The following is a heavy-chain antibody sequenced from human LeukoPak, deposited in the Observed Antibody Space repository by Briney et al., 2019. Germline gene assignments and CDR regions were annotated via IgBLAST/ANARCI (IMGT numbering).Heavy chain of an antibody. CDR2: IYSGGST. D-gene: IGHD1-26*01. CDR1: GVTVSSNY. V-gene: IGHV3-53*01. Sequence: PGGSLRLSCAASGVTVSSNYMSWVRQAPGKGLEWVSIIYSGGSTFYADSVKGRFTISRDNSKNTLYLQMNSLRAEDTAVYYCARGGSYLSAFDIWGQGTMVTVSS. CDR3: ARGGSYLSAFDI. J-gene: IGHJ3*02.